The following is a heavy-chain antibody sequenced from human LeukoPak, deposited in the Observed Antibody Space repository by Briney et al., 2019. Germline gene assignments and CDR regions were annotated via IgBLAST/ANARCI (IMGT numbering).Heavy chain of an antibody. V-gene: IGHV4-59*01. CDR3: ARGGYYGSGNDFRFDP. CDR2: IYYRGST. CDR1: GGSISSYY. D-gene: IGHD3-10*01. J-gene: IGHJ5*02. Sequence: SETLSLTCTVSGGSISSYYWSWIRQPPGKGLEWIGYIYYRGSTNYKPSLKSRVTISVDTSKNQFSLKLSSVPAADTAVYYCARGGYYGSGNDFRFDPWGQGTLVTVSS.